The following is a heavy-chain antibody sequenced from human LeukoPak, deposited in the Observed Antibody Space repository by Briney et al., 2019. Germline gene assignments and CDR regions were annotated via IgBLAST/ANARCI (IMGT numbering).Heavy chain of an antibody. J-gene: IGHJ4*02. D-gene: IGHD3-3*01. V-gene: IGHV4-39*01. CDR2: MYYSGST. CDR3: ARHTTIFGHFGY. Sequence: SETLSLTGTVSGGSISSSSYYWGWIRQPPGKGLEWIGSMYYSGSTYYNPSLKSRVTISVDTSKNQSSLKLSSVTAADTAVYYCARHTTIFGHFGYWGQGTLVTVSS. CDR1: GGSISSSSYY.